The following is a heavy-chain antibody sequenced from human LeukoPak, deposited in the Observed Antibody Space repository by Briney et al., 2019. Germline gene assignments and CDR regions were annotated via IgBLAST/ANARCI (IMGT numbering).Heavy chain of an antibody. CDR3: ARVEYSRQVDY. Sequence: SETLSLTCTVSGGSLSSSSYYWGWIRQPPGKGLEWLGRIYYSGRTYYNPSLKSRVPISVDTSKNQFSLRLSSVAAADTAVYYCARVEYSRQVDYWGQGTLVTVSS. V-gene: IGHV4-39*07. CDR2: IYYSGRT. J-gene: IGHJ4*02. D-gene: IGHD6-6*01. CDR1: GGSLSSSSYY.